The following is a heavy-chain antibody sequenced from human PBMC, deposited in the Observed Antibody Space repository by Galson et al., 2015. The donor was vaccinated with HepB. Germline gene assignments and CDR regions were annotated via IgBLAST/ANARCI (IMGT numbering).Heavy chain of an antibody. CDR2: ISSNEGST. J-gene: IGHJ5*02. CDR1: GFTFSRNA. CDR3: VKDRATLVRGIGIDWFDP. D-gene: IGHD3-10*01. V-gene: IGHV3-64D*06. Sequence: SLRLSCAASGFTFSRNAMHWVRQAPAKGLAYVSGISSNEGSTYSADSVKGRFTISRDTSKNTLYLQMSSLRTEDTAVYYCVKDRATLVRGIGIDWFDPWGQGTLVTVSS.